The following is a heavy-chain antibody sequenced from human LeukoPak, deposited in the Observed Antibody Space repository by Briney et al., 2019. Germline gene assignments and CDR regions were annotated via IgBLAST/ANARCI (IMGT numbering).Heavy chain of an antibody. D-gene: IGHD3-22*01. V-gene: IGHV1-69*13. CDR1: GGTFSSYA. Sequence: GASVKVSCKASGGTFSSYAISWVRQAPGQGLEWMGGIIPIFGTANYAQKFQGRVTITADESTSTAYMELSSLRSEDTAVYYCARNEDYYDSSGSDYWGQGTLVTVSS. CDR2: IIPIFGTA. J-gene: IGHJ4*02. CDR3: ARNEDYYDSSGSDY.